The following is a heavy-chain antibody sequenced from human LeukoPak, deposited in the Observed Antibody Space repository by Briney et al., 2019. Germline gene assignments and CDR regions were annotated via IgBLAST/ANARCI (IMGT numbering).Heavy chain of an antibody. V-gene: IGHV3-30-3*01. J-gene: IGHJ4*02. CDR1: GFTFSSYA. D-gene: IGHD2-21*02. Sequence: PGGSLRLSCAASGFTFSSYAMHWVRQAPGKGLEWVAVISYDGSNKYYADSVKGRFTISRDNSKNTLYLQMNSLRAEDTAVYYCARGTETARYSYFDYWGQGTLVTVSS. CDR3: ARGTETARYSYFDY. CDR2: ISYDGSNK.